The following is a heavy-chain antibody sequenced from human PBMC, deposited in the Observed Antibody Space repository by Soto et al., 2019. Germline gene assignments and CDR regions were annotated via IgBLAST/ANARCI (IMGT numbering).Heavy chain of an antibody. D-gene: IGHD2-2*01. CDR1: GFTFSSYW. Sequence: EVQLVESGGGLVQPGGSLRLSCAASGFTFSSYWMHWVRQAPGKGLVWVSRINSDGSSTSYADSVKGRFTISRDNAKNTLYLQMISLRAEDTAVYYCARVGCSSTSCYVYYYYYGMDVWGQGTTVTVSS. CDR2: INSDGSST. J-gene: IGHJ6*02. CDR3: ARVGCSSTSCYVYYYYYGMDV. V-gene: IGHV3-74*01.